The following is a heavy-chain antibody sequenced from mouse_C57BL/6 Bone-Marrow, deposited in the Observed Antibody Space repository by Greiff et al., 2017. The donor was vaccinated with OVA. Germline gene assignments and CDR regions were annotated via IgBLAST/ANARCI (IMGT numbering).Heavy chain of an antibody. J-gene: IGHJ2*01. CDR3: ARLGTGTDYFDY. D-gene: IGHD4-1*01. V-gene: IGHV1-82*01. CDR1: GYAFSSSW. CDR2: IYPGDGDT. Sequence: QVQLQQSGPELVKPGASVKISCKASGYAFSSSWMNWVKQRPGKGLEWIGRIYPGDGDTNYNGKFKGKATLTADKSSSTAYMQLSSLTSEDSAVYFCARLGTGTDYFDYWGQGTTLTVSS.